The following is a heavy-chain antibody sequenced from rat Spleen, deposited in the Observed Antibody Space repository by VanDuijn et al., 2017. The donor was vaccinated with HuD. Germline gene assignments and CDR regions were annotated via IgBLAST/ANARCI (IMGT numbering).Heavy chain of an antibody. Sequence: QVQLKESGPGLVQPSQTLSLTCTVSGLSLTSNGVSWVRQPPGKGLEWIAAISSGGTTYYNSVFKSRLSISRDTSKSQVILKMNSLQTEDTAIYYCARDAGILRYWGQGVMVTVSS. CDR3: ARDAGILRY. CDR2: ISSGGTT. V-gene: IGHV2S12*01. CDR1: GLSLTSNG. D-gene: IGHD1-6*01. J-gene: IGHJ2*01.